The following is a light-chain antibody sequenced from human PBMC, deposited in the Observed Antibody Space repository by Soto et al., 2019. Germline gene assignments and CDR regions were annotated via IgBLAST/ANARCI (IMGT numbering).Light chain of an antibody. CDR2: DVT. CDR3: CSYAGSSTFVV. J-gene: IGLJ2*01. CDR1: SSDVGGYNY. V-gene: IGLV2-11*01. Sequence: QSALTQPRSVSGSPGQSVTISCTGTSSDVGGYNYVSWYQQHPGKAPKLMIYDVTKRPSGVPDRFSGSKSGNTASLTISGLQAEDEADYFCCSYAGSSTFVVFGGGTQLTVL.